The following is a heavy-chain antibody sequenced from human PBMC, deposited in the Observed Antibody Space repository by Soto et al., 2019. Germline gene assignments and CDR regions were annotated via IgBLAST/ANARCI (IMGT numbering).Heavy chain of an antibody. Sequence: SETLSLTCTVSGGSISSSSYYWGWIRQPPGKRQERIGSIYYSGSTYYNKTLKSRVTISVDTSKNQFYLKLSSVTAAVSAVYYCAHSGPGGPHDAFDIWGQGTMVTVSS. D-gene: IGHD3-10*01. V-gene: IGHV4-39*01. CDR3: AHSGPGGPHDAFDI. J-gene: IGHJ3*02. CDR1: GGSISSSSYY. CDR2: IYYSGST.